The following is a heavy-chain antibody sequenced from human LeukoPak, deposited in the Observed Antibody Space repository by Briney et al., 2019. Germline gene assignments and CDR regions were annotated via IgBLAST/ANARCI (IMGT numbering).Heavy chain of an antibody. CDR1: GYTFTSYG. Sequence: VASVKVSCKASGYTFTSYGISWVRQAPGQGLEWMGWISAYNGNTNYAQKLQGRVTMTTDTSTSTVYMELRSLRSDDTAVYYCARGEVVTAIPRWFDPWGQGTLVTVSS. CDR3: ARGEVVTAIPRWFDP. D-gene: IGHD2-21*02. J-gene: IGHJ5*02. CDR2: ISAYNGNT. V-gene: IGHV1-18*01.